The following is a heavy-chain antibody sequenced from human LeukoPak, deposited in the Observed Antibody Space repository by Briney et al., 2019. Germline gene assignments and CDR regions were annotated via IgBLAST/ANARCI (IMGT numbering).Heavy chain of an antibody. J-gene: IGHJ4*02. V-gene: IGHV4-59*12. Sequence: PGGSLRLSCAASGFTFNSYSMNWVRQPPGKGLEWIGSIYHSGTTYSGSTYYNPSLKSRVTISLDTSKNQFSLKVGSMTAADTAVYYCARAGGYGLIDYWGQGTMVTVSS. CDR1: GFTFNSYS. D-gene: IGHD5-18*01. CDR2: IYHSGTTYSGST. CDR3: ARAGGYGLIDY.